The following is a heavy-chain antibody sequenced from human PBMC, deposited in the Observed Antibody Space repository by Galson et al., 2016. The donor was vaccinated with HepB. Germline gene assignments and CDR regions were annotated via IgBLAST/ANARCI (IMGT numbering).Heavy chain of an antibody. V-gene: IGHV3-30*18. J-gene: IGHJ2*01. CDR3: AKDLGGWYFDL. CDR1: GFTFSSYA. CDR2: ISYDGSNK. Sequence: SLRLSCAASGFTFSSYAMHWVRQAPGKGLEWVAVISYDGSNKHYVDSVKGRFTISRDNSKNTLYVQMNSLRDEDTAVYYCAKDLGGWYFDLWGRGTLVTVSS.